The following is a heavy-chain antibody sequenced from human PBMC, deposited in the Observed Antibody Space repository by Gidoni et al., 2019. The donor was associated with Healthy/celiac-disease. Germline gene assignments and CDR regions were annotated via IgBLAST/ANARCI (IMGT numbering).Heavy chain of an antibody. V-gene: IGHV3-48*03. CDR1: GFTFSSYE. D-gene: IGHD2-15*01. CDR3: ARDLLLGGDAFDI. J-gene: IGHJ3*02. CDR2: ISSSVSTI. Sequence: EVQLVESGGGLVQPGGSLRLSCAASGFTFSSYEMNWVRQAPGKGLEWVSYISSSVSTIYYADSVKGRFTISRDNAKNSLYLQMNSLRAEDTAVYYCARDLLLGGDAFDIWGQGTMVTVSS.